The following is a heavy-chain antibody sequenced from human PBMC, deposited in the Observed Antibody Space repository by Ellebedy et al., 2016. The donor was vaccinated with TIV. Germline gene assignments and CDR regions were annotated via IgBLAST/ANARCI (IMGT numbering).Heavy chain of an antibody. CDR1: GGTFSSDP. J-gene: IGHJ5*02. D-gene: IGHD3-22*01. CDR3: ARGGDSSDVKYWFDP. Sequence: AASVKVSCKASGGTFSSDPFSWVRQAPGQGLEWVGGIIPIFGTPDYAQKFQGRVTITADESTSTGHMELSSLRSEDTAVYYCARGGDSSDVKYWFDPWGQGTLVTVSS. V-gene: IGHV1-69*13. CDR2: IIPIFGTP.